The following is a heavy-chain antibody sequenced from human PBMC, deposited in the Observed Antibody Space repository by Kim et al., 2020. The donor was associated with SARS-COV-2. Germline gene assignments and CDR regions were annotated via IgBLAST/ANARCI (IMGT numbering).Heavy chain of an antibody. CDR3: ARGGGMLLFYYYYGMDV. CDR2: MNHSGST. CDR1: GGSFSGYY. Sequence: SETLSLTCAVYGGSFSGYYWTWIRQPPGKGLEWIGEMNHSGSTNYKSSLKSRVTISVDTSKNQFSLKLSSVTAADTAVYYCARGGGMLLFYYYYGMDVWGQGTTVTVCS. V-gene: IGHV4-34*01. J-gene: IGHJ6*02. D-gene: IGHD2-15*01.